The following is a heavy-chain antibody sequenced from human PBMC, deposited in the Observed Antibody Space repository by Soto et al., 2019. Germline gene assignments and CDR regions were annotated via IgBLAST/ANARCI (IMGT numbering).Heavy chain of an antibody. CDR3: ARHTPAISISDH. CDR1: GGSISSSIYY. CDR2: IYYSGST. V-gene: IGHV4-39*01. D-gene: IGHD2-15*01. J-gene: IGHJ4*02. Sequence: PSEILSLTCTVSGGSISSSIYYWGWIRQPPGKGLEWIGSIYYSGSTYYNPSPKSRVTISVDTSKNQFSLKLSSVTAADTAVYYCARHTPAISISDHWGQGTLVTVSS.